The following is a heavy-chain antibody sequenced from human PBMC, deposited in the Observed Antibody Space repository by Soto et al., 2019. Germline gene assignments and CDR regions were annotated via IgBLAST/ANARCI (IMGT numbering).Heavy chain of an antibody. J-gene: IGHJ4*02. CDR2: ITGGGDDT. V-gene: IGHV3-23*01. CDR1: GSTFTKFA. Sequence: PGGSLRLSCAASGSTFTKFAMTWVRQAPGKGLEWVSSITGGGDDTWYADSVNGRFTISRDNSKNTLYLQMNSLRAEDTAVYYCAKGSASGRPYYFDSWGQGTLVTVSS. CDR3: AKGSASGRPYYFDS.